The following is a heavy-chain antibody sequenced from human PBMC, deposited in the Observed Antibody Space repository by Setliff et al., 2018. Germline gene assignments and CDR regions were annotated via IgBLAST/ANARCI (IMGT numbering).Heavy chain of an antibody. D-gene: IGHD3-22*01. CDR2: INPSSGTT. Sequence: ASVKVSCKASGYTFRSYAMNWVRQAPGQGLEWMGIINPSSGTTSYAQKFQGRVTMTRDTSTSTVYMELSSLRSEDTAVYYCAREGPSMVTAPGRSGYVDWGQGTLVTVSS. CDR1: GYTFRSYA. CDR3: AREGPSMVTAPGRSGYVD. J-gene: IGHJ4*02. V-gene: IGHV1-46*03.